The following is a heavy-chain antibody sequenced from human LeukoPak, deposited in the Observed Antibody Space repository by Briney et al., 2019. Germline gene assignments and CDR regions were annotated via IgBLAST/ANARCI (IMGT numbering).Heavy chain of an antibody. Sequence: SETLSLTCTVSGGSISSYYWSWIRQPPGKGLEWIGYIYYSGSTNYNPTLKSRVTISVDTSKNQFSLKLSSVTAADTAVYYCARLRWLQLIDYWGQGTLVTVSS. J-gene: IGHJ4*02. CDR3: ARLRWLQLIDY. D-gene: IGHD5-24*01. CDR2: IYYSGST. V-gene: IGHV4-59*01. CDR1: GGSISSYY.